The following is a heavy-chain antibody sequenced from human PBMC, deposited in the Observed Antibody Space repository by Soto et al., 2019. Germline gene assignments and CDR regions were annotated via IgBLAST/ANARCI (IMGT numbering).Heavy chain of an antibody. CDR1: GYTFSNYG. CDR3: ARVVPGAEAWFGP. D-gene: IGHD2-2*01. V-gene: IGHV1-18*01. Sequence: QVQLVQSGGEVKRPGASVTVSCKTSGYTFSNYGITWVRQAPGQPLEWLGWISLYSDGTNYAQKIQGRVSMTTDTSTTTAYMELRSRRSDDTAVYYCARVVPGAEAWFGPWGQGTLVTVSS. J-gene: IGHJ5*02. CDR2: ISLYSDGT.